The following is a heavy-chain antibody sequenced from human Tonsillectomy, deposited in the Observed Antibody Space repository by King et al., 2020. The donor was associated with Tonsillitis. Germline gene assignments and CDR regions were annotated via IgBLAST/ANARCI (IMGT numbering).Heavy chain of an antibody. CDR1: QFTFSSYV. CDR3: ARDXPGITVAGYFXY. D-gene: IGHD6-19*01. V-gene: IGHV3-30*04. J-gene: IGHJ4*02. Sequence: VQLVESGGSVVQPGRSLSLSCAASQFTFSSYVMHWVRQAPGKGLEWVAAISSDGSNKNYADSVKGRFTISRDNSDNTLFLQMNSLRGEDTAVYYCARDXPGITVAGYFXYWGXXTLVTVS. CDR2: ISSDGSNK.